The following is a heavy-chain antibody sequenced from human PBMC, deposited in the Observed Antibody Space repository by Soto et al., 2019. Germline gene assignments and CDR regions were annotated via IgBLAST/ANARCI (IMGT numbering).Heavy chain of an antibody. CDR2: IKEDGSET. D-gene: IGHD1-26*01. J-gene: IGHJ4*02. Sequence: EVQLVESGGGLVQPGGSLRLSCAASGFRLSAFWMSWVRRAPGRGLEWVANIKEDGSETYYVDSVEGRFTISRDNAKNSLYLQMNSLRAEDTALYYCARGGSHTSDSWGQGALVTVSS. CDR3: ARGGSHTSDS. CDR1: GFRLSAFW. V-gene: IGHV3-7*05.